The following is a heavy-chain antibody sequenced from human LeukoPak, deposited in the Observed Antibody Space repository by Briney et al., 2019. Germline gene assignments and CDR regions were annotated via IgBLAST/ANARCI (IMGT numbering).Heavy chain of an antibody. CDR2: ICWNSGDI. Sequence: GGSLRLSCAASGFTFDDYAMHWVRQAPGKGLEWVSGICWNSGDIGYADSVKGRFTISRDNAKNSLYLQMNSLRAEDTAVYYCARDKIVGATHFDYWGQGALVTVPS. CDR1: GFTFDDYA. V-gene: IGHV3-9*01. J-gene: IGHJ4*02. CDR3: ARDKIVGATHFDY. D-gene: IGHD1-26*01.